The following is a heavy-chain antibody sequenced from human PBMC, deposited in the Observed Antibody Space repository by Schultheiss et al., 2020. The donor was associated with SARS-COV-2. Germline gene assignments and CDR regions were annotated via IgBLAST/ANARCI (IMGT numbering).Heavy chain of an antibody. J-gene: IGHJ4*02. CDR3: ARALGFREQKLYYFDY. D-gene: IGHD3-10*01. CDR2: IYTSGST. Sequence: SETLSLTCTVSGGSISSGSYYWSWIRQPAGKGLEWIGRIYTSGSTNYNPSLKSRVTMSVDTSKNQFSLKLSSVTAADTAVYYCARALGFREQKLYYFDYWGQGTLVTVSS. CDR1: GGSISSGSYY. V-gene: IGHV4-61*02.